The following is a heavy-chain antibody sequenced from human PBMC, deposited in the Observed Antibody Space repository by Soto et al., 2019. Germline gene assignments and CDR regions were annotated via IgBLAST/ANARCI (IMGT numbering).Heavy chain of an antibody. V-gene: IGHV4-31*11. D-gene: IGHD3-10*01. CDR1: GGSISSGGYY. CDR3: ASCKLPDSYYYGSGSYYNQQGYWFDP. Sequence: PSETLSLTCAVSGGSISSGGYYWSWIRQHPGKGLEWIGYIYYSGSTYHNPSLKSRVTISVDTSKNQFSLKLSSVTAADTAVYYCASCKLPDSYYYGSGSYYNQQGYWFDPWGQGTLVTVSS. J-gene: IGHJ5*02. CDR2: IYYSGST.